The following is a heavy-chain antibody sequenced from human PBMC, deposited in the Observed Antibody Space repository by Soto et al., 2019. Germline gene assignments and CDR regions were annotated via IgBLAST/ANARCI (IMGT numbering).Heavy chain of an antibody. J-gene: IGHJ5*02. CDR1: GGTFSSYA. Sequence: GASVKVSCKASGGTFSSYAISWVRQAPGQGLEWMGGIIPIFGTANYAQKFQGRVTITADESTSTAYMELSSLRSEDTAVYYCARIEDSSGYVVGNWFDPWGQGTLVNVSS. CDR2: IIPIFGTA. D-gene: IGHD3-22*01. V-gene: IGHV1-69*13. CDR3: ARIEDSSGYVVGNWFDP.